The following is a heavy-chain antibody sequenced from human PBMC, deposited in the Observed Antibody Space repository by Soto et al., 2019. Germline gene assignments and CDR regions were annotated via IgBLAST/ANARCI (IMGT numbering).Heavy chain of an antibody. Sequence: QVQLQQWGAGLLKPSETLSLNCAVNGGSLSGDYWSWIRQPPGKGLEWIGEIKDGGRTNYSPSLKSRATISSDTSNNQFSLRLYSVTAAYTGVYYCARGQEGVVATHWDQGTLVTVSS. CDR1: GGSLSGDY. J-gene: IGHJ4*02. D-gene: IGHD5-12*01. CDR2: IKDGGRT. V-gene: IGHV4-34*01. CDR3: ARGQEGVVATH.